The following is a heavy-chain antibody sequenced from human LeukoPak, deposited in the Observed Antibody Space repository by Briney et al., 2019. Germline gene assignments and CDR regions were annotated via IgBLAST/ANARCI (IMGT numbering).Heavy chain of an antibody. CDR1: GFTFSSDS. Sequence: TGGSLRLSCAASGFTFSSDSMNWVRQAPGKGLEWVSSISSSSSYIYYADSVKGRFTISRDNAKKSLYLQMDSLRAEDTAMHYCARSGDSTGYWNYWGQGTLVTVSS. V-gene: IGHV3-21*01. J-gene: IGHJ4*02. CDR3: ARSGDSTGYWNY. CDR2: ISSSSSYI. D-gene: IGHD3-22*01.